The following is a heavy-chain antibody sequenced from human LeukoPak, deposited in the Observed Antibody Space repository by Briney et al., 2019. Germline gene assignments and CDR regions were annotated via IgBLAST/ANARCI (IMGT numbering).Heavy chain of an antibody. CDR2: IYYSGST. CDR1: GGSISSSSYY. J-gene: IGHJ5*02. CDR3: ARDHGYANWFDP. D-gene: IGHD5-18*01. Sequence: KPSETLSLTCTVSGGSISSSSYYWGWIHQPPGKGLEWIGSIYYSGSTYYNPSLKSRVTISVDTSKNQFSLKLSSVTAADTAVYYCARDHGYANWFDPWGQGTLVTVSS. V-gene: IGHV4-39*07.